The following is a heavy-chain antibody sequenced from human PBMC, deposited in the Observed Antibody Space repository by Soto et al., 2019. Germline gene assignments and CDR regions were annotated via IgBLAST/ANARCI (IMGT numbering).Heavy chain of an antibody. V-gene: IGHV2-5*02. Sequence: QITLEESGPTRVKPTQSLALTCTFSGFSLSTSGVGVGWVRQPPGKALEWLALIYWDDDKRYSPSLQSRLTTTKDTSKNQVVLIMINMDPSDTAPYCCAHSPWTGTKAYFDYWGQGTLVTVSS. J-gene: IGHJ4*02. CDR3: AHSPWTGTKAYFDY. D-gene: IGHD1-1*01. CDR1: GFSLSTSGVG. CDR2: IYWDDDK.